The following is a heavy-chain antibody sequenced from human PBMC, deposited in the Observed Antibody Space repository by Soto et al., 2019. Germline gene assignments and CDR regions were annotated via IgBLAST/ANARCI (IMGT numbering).Heavy chain of an antibody. D-gene: IGHD6-19*01. CDR2: ISANGGRA. CDR3: ASWVIALGGTGYFRH. CDR1: GFTFASHA. J-gene: IGHJ1*01. Sequence: EAQLLESGGDLIQPGGSLTLSCAASGFTFASHAMSWVRQAPGKGLEWVSGISANGGRANYADSVKGRFSLSRDNSKNTMFLQMDSLTAEDTAIYYCASWVIALGGTGYFRHWGQDTLVTVSS. V-gene: IGHV3-23*01.